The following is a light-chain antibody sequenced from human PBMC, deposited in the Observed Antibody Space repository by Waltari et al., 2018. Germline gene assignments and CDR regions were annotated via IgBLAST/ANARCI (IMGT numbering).Light chain of an antibody. Sequence: DFQMTQSPSSLSASVGDRVTLTCRASQTVSNYLNWYQQKPGKAPRLMIYRASSLHGAVPSRFSGSGSGKDFSLTISSLQPEDFATYYCQQSFSAPTFGQGTRLEIK. J-gene: IGKJ5*01. CDR2: RAS. CDR3: QQSFSAPT. V-gene: IGKV1-39*01. CDR1: QTVSNY.